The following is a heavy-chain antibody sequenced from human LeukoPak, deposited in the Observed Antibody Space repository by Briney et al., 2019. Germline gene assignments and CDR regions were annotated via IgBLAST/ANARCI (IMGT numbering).Heavy chain of an antibody. J-gene: IGHJ3*02. CDR3: ARTSYSSMGAFDI. CDR1: GGSISSGDYY. CDR2: IYYSGST. Sequence: SETLSLTCTVSGGSISSGDYYWNWIRQHPGKGLEWIGYIYYSGSTYYNPSLKSRLTISVDTSQSQFSLRLSSVTAADTAVYYCARTSYSSMGAFDIWGQGTMVTVSS. D-gene: IGHD6-13*01. V-gene: IGHV4-31*03.